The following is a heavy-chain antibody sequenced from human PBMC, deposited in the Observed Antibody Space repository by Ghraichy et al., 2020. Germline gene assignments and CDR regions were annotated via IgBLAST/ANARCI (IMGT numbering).Heavy chain of an antibody. V-gene: IGHV3-7*03. CDR3: VRDWTYTNSGLFYDVYDF. CDR2: IKRDGSDI. D-gene: IGHD3-3*01. Sequence: AGSLRLSCAASGFSLSSYWMAWVRQAPGKGLEWVANIKRDGSDIHYLDSVKDRFTISRDNAKNSLYLQMSSLRGEDTAVYYCVRDWTYTNSGLFYDVYDFWGQGTMVTVSS. CDR1: GFSLSSYW. J-gene: IGHJ3*01.